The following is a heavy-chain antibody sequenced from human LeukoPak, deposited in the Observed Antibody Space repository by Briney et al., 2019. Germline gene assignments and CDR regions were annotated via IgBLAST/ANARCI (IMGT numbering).Heavy chain of an antibody. D-gene: IGHD6-19*01. CDR3: ARGPVARAPNWFDP. CDR2: IYYSGST. V-gene: IGHV4-39*07. CDR1: GGSISSSSYY. J-gene: IGHJ5*02. Sequence: SETLSLTCTVSGGSISSSSYYWGWIRQPPGKGLEWIGSIYYSGSTYYNPSLKSRVTISVDTSKNQFSLKLSSVTAADTAVYYCARGPVARAPNWFDPWGQGTLVTVSS.